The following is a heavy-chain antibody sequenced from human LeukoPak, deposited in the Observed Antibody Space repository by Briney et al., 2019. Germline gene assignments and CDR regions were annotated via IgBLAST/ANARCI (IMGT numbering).Heavy chain of an antibody. J-gene: IGHJ3*02. CDR1: GFTVSSNY. CDR3: ASGFKRSAARAFDI. CDR2: IYSGGST. V-gene: IGHV3-53*01. D-gene: IGHD2-15*01. Sequence: GGSLRLSCAASGFTVSSNYMSWVRQAPGKGLEWVSVIYSGGSTYYADSVKGRFTISRDNSKNTLYLQMNSLRAEDTAVYYCASGFKRSAARAFDIWGQGTMVTVSS.